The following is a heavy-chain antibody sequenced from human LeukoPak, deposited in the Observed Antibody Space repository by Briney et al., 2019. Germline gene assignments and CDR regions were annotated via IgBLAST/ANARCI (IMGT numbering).Heavy chain of an antibody. J-gene: IGHJ4*02. CDR2: VDGGGGGT. Sequence: GGSLRLSCAASGFALSSYAMTWVRQAPGRGLEWVSSVDGGGGGTYYADSVKGRFTISRDNSKDTLYLQMNGLRAEDTAVYFCAKQSAGSAAWYSLHYDFWGQGTLVTVSS. CDR1: GFALSSYA. V-gene: IGHV3-23*01. CDR3: AKQSAGSAAWYSLHYDF. D-gene: IGHD6-13*01.